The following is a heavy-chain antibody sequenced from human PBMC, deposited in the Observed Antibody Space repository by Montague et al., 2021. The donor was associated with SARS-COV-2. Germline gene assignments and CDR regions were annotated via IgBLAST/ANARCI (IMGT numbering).Heavy chain of an antibody. CDR1: GFTFSTYW. V-gene: IGHV3-7*01. CDR3: AREFDC. J-gene: IGHJ4*02. Sequence: SLRLSCAASGFTFSTYWMNWVRQAPGKGLEWAANVNEDGSEEYFVDSVKGRFTISRDNAKNSLFLQMNSLRAEDTAVYYCAREFDCWGQGTLVTVSS. CDR2: VNEDGSEE.